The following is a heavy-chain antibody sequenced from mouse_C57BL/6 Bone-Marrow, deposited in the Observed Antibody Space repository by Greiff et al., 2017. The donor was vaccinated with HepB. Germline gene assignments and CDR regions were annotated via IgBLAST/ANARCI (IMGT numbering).Heavy chain of an antibody. J-gene: IGHJ3*01. CDR1: GYTFTDYY. CDR2: INPNNGGT. Sequence: VQLQQSGPELVKPGASVKISCKASGYTFTDYYMNWVKQSHGKSLEWIGDINPNNGGTSYNQKFKGKATLTVDKSSSTAYMGLRSLTSEDSAVYYCARAPFAYWGQGTLVTVSA. CDR3: ARAPFAY. V-gene: IGHV1-26*01.